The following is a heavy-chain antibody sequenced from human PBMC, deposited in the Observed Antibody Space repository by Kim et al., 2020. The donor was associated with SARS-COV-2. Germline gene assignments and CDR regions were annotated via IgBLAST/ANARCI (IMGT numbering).Heavy chain of an antibody. J-gene: IGHJ4*01. CDR1: GFSFSSYN. D-gene: IGHD3-9*01. CDR3: ARDYGTYFFAGYYYFDY. V-gene: IGHV3-21*01. CDR2: ITSSSSYI. Sequence: GGSLRLSCVASGFSFSSYNMNWVRQAPGKGLEWVASITSSSSYIYYADSVRGRFIISRDNAKSSLYLQIHNLRAEDTAIYFCARDYGTYFFAGYYYFDY.